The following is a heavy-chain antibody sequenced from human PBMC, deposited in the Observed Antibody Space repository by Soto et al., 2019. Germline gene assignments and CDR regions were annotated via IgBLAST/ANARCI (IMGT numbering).Heavy chain of an antibody. V-gene: IGHV3-48*01. D-gene: IGHD6-19*01. CDR2: IMPGSSHI. Sequence: PGGSLRLSCAASGFSFSIYSMNWVRQAPGKGLEWVSYIMPGSSHIFYADSVKGRFTISRDNSKNTLYLQMNSLRAEDTAVYYCARDQTPSRGGGFDPWGQGAQVTVSS. CDR3: ARDQTPSRGGGFDP. CDR1: GFSFSIYS. J-gene: IGHJ5*02.